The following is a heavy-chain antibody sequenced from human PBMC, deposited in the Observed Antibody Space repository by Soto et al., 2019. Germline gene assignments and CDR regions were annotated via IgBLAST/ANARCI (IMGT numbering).Heavy chain of an antibody. Sequence: SETLSLTCAVSGASFSGSYWSWIRQPPGKGLEWIGYAYYSGTTVYNPSLKSRVSISVDTSKKHVSLRLNSVTAADTAVYYCAVWSALTQYYFDSWDQGTMVTVSS. CDR3: AVWSALTQYYFDS. CDR2: AYYSGTT. J-gene: IGHJ4*01. D-gene: IGHD3-3*01. CDR1: GASFSGSY. V-gene: IGHV4-59*13.